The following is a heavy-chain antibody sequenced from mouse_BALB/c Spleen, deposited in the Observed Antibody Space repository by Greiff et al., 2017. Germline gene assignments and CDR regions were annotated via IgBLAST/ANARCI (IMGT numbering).Heavy chain of an antibody. V-gene: IGHV1-12*01. Sequence: QVQLQQPGAELVKPGASVKMSCKASGYTFTSYNMHWVKQTPGQGLEWIGAIYPGNGDTSYNQKFKGKATLTADKSSSTAYMQLSSLTSEDSAVYYCARGSYFDYWGQGTTLTVSS. CDR1: GYTFTSYN. J-gene: IGHJ2*01. CDR3: ARGSYFDY. CDR2: IYPGNGDT.